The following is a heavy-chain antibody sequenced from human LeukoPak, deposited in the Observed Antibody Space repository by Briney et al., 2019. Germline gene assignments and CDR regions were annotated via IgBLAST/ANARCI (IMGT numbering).Heavy chain of an antibody. Sequence: GGSLRLSCAASGFTFSDYSMNWVRQAPGKGLGWVSYISSSSTTIFYADSVKGRFTISRDNAKSSLFLQMNGLRDEDTALYYCARERVIAAAGDGFDSWGQGTLVTVSS. CDR1: GFTFSDYS. CDR2: ISSSSTTI. J-gene: IGHJ4*02. D-gene: IGHD2-21*01. CDR3: ARERVIAAAGDGFDS. V-gene: IGHV3-48*02.